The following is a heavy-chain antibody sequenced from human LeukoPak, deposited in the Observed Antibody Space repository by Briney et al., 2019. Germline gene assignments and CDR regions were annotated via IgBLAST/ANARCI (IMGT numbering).Heavy chain of an antibody. V-gene: IGHV1-69*04. J-gene: IGHJ6*02. CDR1: GGTFSSYA. D-gene: IGHD6-13*01. Sequence: SVKVSCKASGGTFSSYAISWVRQAPGQGLEWMGRIIPIFGIANYAQKFQGRVTITADKSTSTAYMELSSLRSEDTAVYYCARVEQQLTRYYGMDVWGQGTTVTVSS. CDR2: IIPIFGIA. CDR3: ARVEQQLTRYYGMDV.